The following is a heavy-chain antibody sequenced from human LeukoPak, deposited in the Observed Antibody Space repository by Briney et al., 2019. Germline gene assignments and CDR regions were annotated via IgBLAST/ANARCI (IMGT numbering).Heavy chain of an antibody. CDR3: ASGLGLGFDP. CDR1: GGSFSGYY. D-gene: IGHD7-27*01. V-gene: IGHV4-34*01. CDR2: INHSGST. J-gene: IGHJ5*02. Sequence: SETLSLTCAVYGGSFSGYYWSWIRQPPGKGLEWIGEINHSGSTNYNPSLKSRVTISVDTSKNQFSLKLSSVTAADTAVYYCASGLGLGFDPWGQGTLVTVSS.